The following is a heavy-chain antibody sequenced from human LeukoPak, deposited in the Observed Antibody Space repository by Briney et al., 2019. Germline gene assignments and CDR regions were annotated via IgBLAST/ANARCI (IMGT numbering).Heavy chain of an antibody. CDR2: IRYDGSNK. D-gene: IGHD3-22*01. J-gene: IGHJ4*02. V-gene: IGHV3-30*02. CDR3: AKGRSAAMIEAAFDY. Sequence: GGSLRLSCVASGFNFRSYGMHWVRQAPGKGLEWVAFIRYDGSNKYYADSVKGRFTISRDNSKNTLYLQMNSLRVEDTAVYYCAKGRSAAMIEAAFDYWGQGTLVTVSS. CDR1: GFNFRSYG.